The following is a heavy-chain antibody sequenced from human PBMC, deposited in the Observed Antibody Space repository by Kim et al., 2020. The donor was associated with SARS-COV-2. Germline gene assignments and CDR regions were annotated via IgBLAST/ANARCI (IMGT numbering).Heavy chain of an antibody. J-gene: IGHJ6*02. Sequence: ISYADSVTSRFTISRDKAKNSLYLQMNSLRAEDTAVYYCARRGGLYGMDVWGQGTTVTVSS. CDR2: I. V-gene: IGHV3-48*01. D-gene: IGHD3-10*01. CDR3: ARRGGLYGMDV.